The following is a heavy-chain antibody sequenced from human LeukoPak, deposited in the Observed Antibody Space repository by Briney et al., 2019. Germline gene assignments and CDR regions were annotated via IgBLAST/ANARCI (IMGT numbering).Heavy chain of an antibody. CDR1: GFTFSSSW. D-gene: IGHD2-15*01. Sequence: GGSLRLSCAASGFTFSSSWMHWVRQAPGKGLVWVSAISGSGGSTYYADSVKGRFTISRDNSKNTLYLQMNSLRAEDTAVYYCAREVVVAATRRNRQTVDYYYYMDVWGKGTTVTVSS. CDR2: ISGSGGST. CDR3: AREVVVAATRRNRQTVDYYYYMDV. V-gene: IGHV3-23*01. J-gene: IGHJ6*03.